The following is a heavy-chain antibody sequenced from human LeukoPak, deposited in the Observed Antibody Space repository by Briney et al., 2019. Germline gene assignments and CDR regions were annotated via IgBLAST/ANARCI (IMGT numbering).Heavy chain of an antibody. CDR3: ARDQNKYDSSGYYYYQYGMDV. CDR1: GGSISSGDYY. D-gene: IGHD3-22*01. CDR2: IYYSGNT. J-gene: IGHJ6*02. Sequence: TLSLTCTVSGGSISSGDYYWTWIRQPPGKGLEWIGYIYYSGNTHYNPSRKSRVSISVDTAKNQFSLNLSSVTAADTAVYYCARDQNKYDSSGYYYYQYGMDVWGQGTTVTVSS. V-gene: IGHV4-30-4*01.